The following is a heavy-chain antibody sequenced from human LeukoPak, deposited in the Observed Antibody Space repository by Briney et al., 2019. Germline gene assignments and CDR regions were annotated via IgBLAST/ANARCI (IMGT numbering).Heavy chain of an antibody. V-gene: IGHV1-8*01. D-gene: IGHD3/OR15-3a*01. Sequence: ASVKVSCKASGYTFTSYDINWVRQTTGQGLEWMGWMNPGSGNTDYAQKFQGRVTITRNTSISTVYMEVSGLRSEDTAVYYCTRGGIIILGVATVVDYWGQGTLVTVSS. CDR3: TRGGIIILGVATVVDY. CDR2: MNPGSGNT. J-gene: IGHJ4*02. CDR1: GYTFTSYD.